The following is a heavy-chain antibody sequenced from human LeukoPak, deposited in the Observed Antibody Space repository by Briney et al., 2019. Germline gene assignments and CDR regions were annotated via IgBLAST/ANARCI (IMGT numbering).Heavy chain of an antibody. Sequence: GGSLRLSCAASGFTFDDYAMHWVRQAPGKGLEWVSLISGDGGSTYYADSVKGRFTISRDNSKNSLYLQMNSLRTEDTALYYCAEDNYRDIVGAPSPFDCWGQGTLVTVSS. J-gene: IGHJ4*02. V-gene: IGHV3-43*02. CDR2: ISGDGGST. CDR3: AEDNYRDIVGAPSPFDC. CDR1: GFTFDDYA. D-gene: IGHD1-26*01.